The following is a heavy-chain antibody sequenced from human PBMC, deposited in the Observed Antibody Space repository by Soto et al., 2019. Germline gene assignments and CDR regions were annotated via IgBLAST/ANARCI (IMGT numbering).Heavy chain of an antibody. CDR3: ARDGGSIAAAGTLDY. CDR2: ISAYNGNT. J-gene: IGHJ4*02. Sequence: QVQLVQSGAEVKKPGASVKVSCKASGYTFTSYGISWVRQAPGQGLEWMGWISAYNGNTNYAQKLRGRVTMTTDTSASTAYMEVRSLRAEETAVYYCARDGGSIAAAGTLDYWGQGTLVTVSS. D-gene: IGHD6-13*01. CDR1: GYTFTSYG. V-gene: IGHV1-18*04.